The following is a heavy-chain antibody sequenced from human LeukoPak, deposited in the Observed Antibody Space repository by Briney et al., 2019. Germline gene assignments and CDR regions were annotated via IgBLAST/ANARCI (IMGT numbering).Heavy chain of an antibody. CDR1: GYTLTELS. V-gene: IGHV1-24*01. J-gene: IGHJ6*02. D-gene: IGHD2-8*02. CDR3: ARDTPGLLVYAGPYYGMDV. Sequence: ASVKVSCKVSGYTLTELSMHWVRQAPGKGLEWMGGFDPEDGETIYAQKFQGRVTMTRDTPTSTVYMELSSLRSEDTAVYYCARDTPGLLVYAGPYYGMDVWGQGTTVTVSS. CDR2: FDPEDGET.